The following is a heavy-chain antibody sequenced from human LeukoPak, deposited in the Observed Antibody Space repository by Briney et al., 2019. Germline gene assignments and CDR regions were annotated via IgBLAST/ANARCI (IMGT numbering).Heavy chain of an antibody. J-gene: IGHJ4*02. CDR3: ARGVGLTQGGTFVY. D-gene: IGHD1-1*01. CDR2: IYYSGST. V-gene: IGHV4-39*02. CDR1: GGSISSSSYY. Sequence: SETLSLTCTVSGGSISSSSYYWGWIRQPPGKGLEWIGSIYYSGSTYYNPSLKSRVTISVDTSKNQLSLKLSSVTAADTAVYYCARGVGLTQGGTFVYWGQGTLVTVSS.